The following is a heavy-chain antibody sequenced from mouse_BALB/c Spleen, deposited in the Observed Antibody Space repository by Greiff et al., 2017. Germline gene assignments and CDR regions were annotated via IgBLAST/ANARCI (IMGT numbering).Heavy chain of an antibody. CDR2: ISYSGST. CDR1: GDSITSGY. J-gene: IGHJ3*01. V-gene: IGHV3-8*02. CDR3: ARYHYDYDEGFAY. Sequence: EVQLVESGPSLVKPSQTLSLTCSVPGDSITSGYWNWIRTFPGNKLEYMGYISYSGSTYYTPSLKSRISITRDTSKNQYYLQLNSVTTEDTATYYCARYHYDYDEGFAYWGQGTLVTVSA. D-gene: IGHD2-4*01.